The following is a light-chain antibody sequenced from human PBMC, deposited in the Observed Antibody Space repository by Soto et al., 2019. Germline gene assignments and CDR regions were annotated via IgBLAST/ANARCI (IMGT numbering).Light chain of an antibody. CDR2: WAS. CDR3: QQYYKTPT. J-gene: IGKJ1*01. V-gene: IGKV4-1*01. CDR1: QSVLLTSNNKNF. Sequence: DLLLTQSPDCLAVCWILSATVACISSQSVLLTSNNKNFLAWYQHKAGQPPKLIVNWASSREVGVPDRFSGSGSGTHFTLTITSLQSQHMPMYYCQQYYKTPTLRRGTKV.